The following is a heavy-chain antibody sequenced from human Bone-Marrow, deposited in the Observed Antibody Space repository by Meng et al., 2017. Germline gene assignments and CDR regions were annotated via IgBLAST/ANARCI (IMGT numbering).Heavy chain of an antibody. Sequence: ASVKVSCKASGYTFTGYYMHWVRQAPGQGREGMGWMNPNSGNTGYAQKFQGRVTMTRDTSISTAYMELSSLRSEDTAVYYCARGRGTGYSSSWYGVDYWGQGTLVTVSS. CDR2: MNPNSGNT. CDR1: GYTFTGYY. D-gene: IGHD6-13*01. CDR3: ARGRGTGYSSSWYGVDY. V-gene: IGHV1-8*02. J-gene: IGHJ4*02.